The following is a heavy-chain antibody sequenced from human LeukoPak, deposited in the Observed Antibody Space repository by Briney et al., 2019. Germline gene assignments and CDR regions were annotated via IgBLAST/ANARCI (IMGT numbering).Heavy chain of an antibody. J-gene: IGHJ4*02. Sequence: PGGSLRLSCAASGFTFSSYAMSWVRQAPGKGLEWVAVISYDGSNKYYADSVKGRFTISRDNSKNTLYLQMNSLRAEDTAVYYCAREYTTRYYFDYWGQGTLVTVSS. CDR3: AREYTTRYYFDY. V-gene: IGHV3-30-3*01. CDR2: ISYDGSNK. D-gene: IGHD1-26*01. CDR1: GFTFSSYA.